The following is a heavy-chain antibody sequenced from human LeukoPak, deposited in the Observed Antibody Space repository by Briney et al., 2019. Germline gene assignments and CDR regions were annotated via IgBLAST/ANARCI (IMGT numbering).Heavy chain of an antibody. D-gene: IGHD6-13*01. CDR1: GYTFTGYY. CDR3: ARDHSGYSSRWETLDY. J-gene: IGHJ4*02. CDR2: INPTSGGT. Sequence: ASVKVSCKASGYTFTGYYMHWVRPAPGQVLEWVGWINPTSGGTNDAQKYQARVTMSRDTSISTAYMELSRLRTDDTAVYYCARDHSGYSSRWETLDYWGQGTLVTVSS. V-gene: IGHV1-2*02.